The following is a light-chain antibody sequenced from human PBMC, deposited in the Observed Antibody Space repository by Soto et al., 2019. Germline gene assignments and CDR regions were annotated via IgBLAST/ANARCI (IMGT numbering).Light chain of an antibody. Sequence: DIQLTQSPSFLSASVGDRVTITCRASQDISSYLAWYQQRPGKVPRFLTHSASTLQSGVPSRFSATGSGTRFTLTISSLQPEDIATYYCQQLNRFPRTFDQGTKVEV. CDR2: SAS. CDR3: QQLNRFPRT. J-gene: IGKJ1*01. CDR1: QDISSY. V-gene: IGKV1-9*01.